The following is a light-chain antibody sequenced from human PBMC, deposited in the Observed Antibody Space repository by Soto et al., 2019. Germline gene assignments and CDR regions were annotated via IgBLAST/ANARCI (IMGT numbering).Light chain of an antibody. Sequence: IVLAQSSVTLALSPGESAVLSCRASQTVSSSLAWYQHKPGQAPRLFIYDASKRAPGIPARFTGSGSGTHFTLTISSLEPEDIAVYYCQVRDVWPSFGQGTKVDIK. CDR3: QVRDVWPS. V-gene: IGKV3-11*01. CDR2: DAS. J-gene: IGKJ1*01. CDR1: QTVSSS.